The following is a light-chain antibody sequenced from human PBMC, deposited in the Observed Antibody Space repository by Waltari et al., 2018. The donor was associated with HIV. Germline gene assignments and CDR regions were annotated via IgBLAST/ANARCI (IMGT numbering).Light chain of an antibody. V-gene: IGKV3-15*01. CDR3: QQYSNWPLT. Sequence: EIVMTQSPATLSVSPGDRATLSCSASDSPWRSLAWYQQKPGLAPRLLISATSTRATGVPARFSGSGSGTEFTLTISSLQSEDFGVYYCQQYSNWPLTFGPGTKVDIK. CDR2: ATS. J-gene: IGKJ3*01. CDR1: DSPWRS.